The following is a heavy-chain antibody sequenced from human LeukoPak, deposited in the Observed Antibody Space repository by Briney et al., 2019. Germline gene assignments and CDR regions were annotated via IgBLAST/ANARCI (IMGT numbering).Heavy chain of an antibody. Sequence: SETLSLTCTVSGGSISSGGFYWSWIRQHPGKGLEWIGYIYYSGSAYYNPSLKNRVTISVDTSKNQFTLNLSSVTAADTAVYYCAREGQPWGQGTLVTVSS. J-gene: IGHJ4*02. CDR2: IYYSGSA. V-gene: IGHV4-31*03. CDR1: GGSISSGGFY. D-gene: IGHD1-14*01. CDR3: AREGQP.